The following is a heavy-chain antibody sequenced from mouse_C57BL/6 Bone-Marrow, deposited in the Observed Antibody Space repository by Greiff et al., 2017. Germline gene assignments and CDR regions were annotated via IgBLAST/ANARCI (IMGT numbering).Heavy chain of an antibody. Sequence: QVQLQQSGPELVKPGASVKLSCKASGYTFTSYDINWVKQRPGQGLEWIGWIYPRDGSTKYNEKFKGKATLTVDTSSSTAYMELHSLTSEDSAVYFCARKRGLRRDFYWYFDVWGTGTTVTVSS. V-gene: IGHV1-85*01. D-gene: IGHD2-4*01. J-gene: IGHJ1*03. CDR3: ARKRGLRRDFYWYFDV. CDR2: IYPRDGST. CDR1: GYTFTSYD.